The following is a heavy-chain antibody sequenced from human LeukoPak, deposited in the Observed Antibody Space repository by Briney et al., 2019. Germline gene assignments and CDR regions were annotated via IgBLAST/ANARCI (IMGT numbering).Heavy chain of an antibody. Sequence: ASVKVSCKASGYTLTSYGISRVRQAPGQGLEWMGWISAYNGNTNYAQKLQGRLTMTTDTSTSTAYMELRSLRSDDTAVYYCALRYRIAAAGSPDDAFDIWGQGTMVTVSS. J-gene: IGHJ3*02. V-gene: IGHV1-18*01. D-gene: IGHD6-13*01. CDR1: GYTLTSYG. CDR2: ISAYNGNT. CDR3: ALRYRIAAAGSPDDAFDI.